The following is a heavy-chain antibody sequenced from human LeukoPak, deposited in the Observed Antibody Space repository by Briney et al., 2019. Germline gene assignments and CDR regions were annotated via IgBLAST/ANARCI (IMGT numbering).Heavy chain of an antibody. D-gene: IGHD2-2*01. CDR3: ANHPHPRQYQLLSG. CDR2: ISYDGSNK. V-gene: IGHV3-30*18. J-gene: IGHJ6*02. Sequence: PGRSLRLSCAASGFTFSSYGMHWVRQAPGKGLEWVAVISYDGSNKYYADSVKGRFTISRDNSKNTLYLQMNSLRAEDTAVYYCANHPHPRQYQLLSGWGQGTTVTVSS. CDR1: GFTFSSYG.